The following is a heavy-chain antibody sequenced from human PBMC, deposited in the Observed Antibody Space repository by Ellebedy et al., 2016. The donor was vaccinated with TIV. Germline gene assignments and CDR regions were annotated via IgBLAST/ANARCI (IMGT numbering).Heavy chain of an antibody. CDR2: VYDSGTT. D-gene: IGHD2-21*01. CDR1: GDSISSGGSY. V-gene: IGHV4-30-4*01. CDR3: ARIYSAPPVLDH. J-gene: IGHJ4*02. Sequence: MPSETLSLTCTVSGDSISSGGSYWTWVRQPPGKGLEGIGYVYDSGTTYYNPSLTSLKSRVSMSVDTSKNQFPLNLNSVTAADTAVYFCARIYSAPPVLDHWGQGALVTVSS.